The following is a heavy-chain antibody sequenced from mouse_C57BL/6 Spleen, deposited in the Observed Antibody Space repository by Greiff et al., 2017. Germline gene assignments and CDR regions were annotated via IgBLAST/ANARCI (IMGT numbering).Heavy chain of an antibody. J-gene: IGHJ2*01. Sequence: EVMLVESGGDLVKPGGSLKLSCAASGFTFSSYGMSWVRQTPDKRLEWVATISSGGSYTYYPDSVKGRFTISRDNAKNTLYLQMSSLKSEDTAMYYCARLTMVTTGRDYWGQGTTLTVSS. CDR2: ISSGGSYT. CDR3: ARLTMVTTGRDY. CDR1: GFTFSSYG. D-gene: IGHD2-2*01. V-gene: IGHV5-6*02.